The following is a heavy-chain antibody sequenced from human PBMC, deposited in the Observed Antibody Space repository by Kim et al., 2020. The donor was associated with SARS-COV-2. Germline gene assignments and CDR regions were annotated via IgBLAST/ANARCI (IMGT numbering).Heavy chain of an antibody. J-gene: IGHJ4*02. CDR3: ATDQSDSWFVDFDY. D-gene: IGHD6-13*01. CDR1: GFTSARYA. CDR2: ISDSGDRT. V-gene: IGHV3-23*01. Sequence: GGSLRLSCSASGFTSARYAMSWVRQAPGKGLEWVSIISDSGDRTYYADSVKGRFTISRDNSKNTVSLHMSSLRAEDTAVYYCATDQSDSWFVDFDYWGLG.